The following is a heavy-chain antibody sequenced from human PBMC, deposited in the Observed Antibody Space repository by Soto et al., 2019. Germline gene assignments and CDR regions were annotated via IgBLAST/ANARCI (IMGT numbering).Heavy chain of an antibody. J-gene: IGHJ5*02. D-gene: IGHD1-26*01. CDR2: IIPIFGTA. V-gene: IGHV1-69*13. CDR3: ASSKGGSSNNWFDP. Sequence: AVKVSCKASGGTFSSYAISWVRQAPGQGLEWMGGIIPIFGTANYAQKFQGRVTITADESTSTAYMELSSLRSEDTAVYYCASSKGGSSNNWFDPWGQGTLVTVSS. CDR1: GGTFSSYA.